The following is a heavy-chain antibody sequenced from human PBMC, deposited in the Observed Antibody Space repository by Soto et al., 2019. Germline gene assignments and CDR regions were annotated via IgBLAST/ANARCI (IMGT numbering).Heavy chain of an antibody. Sequence: QVQLVQSGAEVKKPGASVKVSCKASGYTFASYAITWMRQAPGQGLEWMGWISAYNGNTNYAQKLQGRVTMTTDTTTSTGYMELRSLRSDDTAVYYFARDPPPPDYWGQGTLVTVSS. J-gene: IGHJ4*02. CDR1: GYTFASYA. V-gene: IGHV1-18*01. CDR2: ISAYNGNT. CDR3: ARDPPPPDY.